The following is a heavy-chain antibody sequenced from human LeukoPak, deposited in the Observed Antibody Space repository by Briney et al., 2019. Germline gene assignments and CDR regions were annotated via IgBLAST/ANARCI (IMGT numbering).Heavy chain of an antibody. V-gene: IGHV4-34*01. CDR2: INPSGST. Sequence: PSETLSLTCAVYGGSFSDYYWSWIRQPPGKGLEWIGEINPSGSTNYSPSLKSRVTISVDTSKNQFSLKLSSVAAADTAVYLCARVAYRYVINDWSRTGLGAYPTKYYDHMDVWDKGTTVTVSS. CDR1: GGSFSDYY. CDR3: ARVAYRYVINDWSRTGLGAYPTKYYDHMDV. J-gene: IGHJ6*03. D-gene: IGHD5-18*01.